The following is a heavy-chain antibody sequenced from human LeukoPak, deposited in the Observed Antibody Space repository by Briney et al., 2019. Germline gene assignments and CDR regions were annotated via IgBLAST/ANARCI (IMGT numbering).Heavy chain of an antibody. J-gene: IGHJ3*02. CDR2: IKQDGSEK. D-gene: IGHD3-3*01. Sequence: SGGSLRLSCAASGFTFSSYWMSWVRQAPGKGLEWVANIKQDGSEKYYVDSVKGRFTISRDNAKNSLYLQMNSLRAEDTAVYYCAKVYYTIPAFWSGSPAFDIWGQGTMVTVSS. CDR1: GFTFSSYW. V-gene: IGHV3-7*01. CDR3: AKVYYTIPAFWSGSPAFDI.